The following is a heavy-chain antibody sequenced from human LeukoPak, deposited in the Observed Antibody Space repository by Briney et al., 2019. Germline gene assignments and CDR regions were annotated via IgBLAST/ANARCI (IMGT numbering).Heavy chain of an antibody. Sequence: PGGSLRLSCAASGFTFSTYAMIWVRQAPGKGLEWVSGISGSGSSTYSADSVKGRILISRDNSKNTLYLQMNVLRAEDTAVYYCAKARDFDFWSGYSNWFDPWGQGTLVTVSS. CDR1: GFTFSTYA. D-gene: IGHD3-3*01. CDR3: AKARDFDFWSGYSNWFDP. CDR2: ISGSGSST. V-gene: IGHV3-23*01. J-gene: IGHJ5*02.